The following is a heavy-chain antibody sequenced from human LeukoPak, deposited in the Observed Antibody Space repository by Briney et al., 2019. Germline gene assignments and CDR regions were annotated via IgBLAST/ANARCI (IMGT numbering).Heavy chain of an antibody. CDR1: GGSFSGYY. V-gene: IGHV4-34*01. D-gene: IGHD1-26*01. CDR2: INHIGST. J-gene: IGHJ4*02. CDR3: ARAGIVGDIDY. Sequence: KTSETLSLTCAVYGGSFSGYYWSWIRHPPGKGLEWIGEINHIGSTNYNPSLKSRVTISVDTPKNQFSLNLTAFDPADRAVYYCARAGIVGDIDYWGQGTLVTVSS.